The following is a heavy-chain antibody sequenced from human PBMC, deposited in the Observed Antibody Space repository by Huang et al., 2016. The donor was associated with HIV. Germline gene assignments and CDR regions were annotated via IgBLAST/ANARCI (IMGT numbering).Heavy chain of an antibody. V-gene: IGHV5-51*03. D-gene: IGHD2-21*02. Sequence: EVQLVQSGAEMKRPGESLKISCKVSGYSFTRQWIGWARQMPGKGPEGMGIIYPVDSDVKYSPTFQGQVTISADNSISTAYLQGKSLKVSDTAMYFCARPPTYSDDGGYYIDAFGVWGRGTMVTVS. J-gene: IGHJ3*01. CDR2: IYPVDSDV. CDR1: GYSFTRQW. CDR3: ARPPTYSDDGGYYIDAFGV.